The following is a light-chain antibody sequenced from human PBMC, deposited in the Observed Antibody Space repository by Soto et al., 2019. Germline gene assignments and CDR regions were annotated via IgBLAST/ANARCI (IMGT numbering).Light chain of an antibody. CDR1: SSDVGSYNL. Sequence: QSALTQPASVSGSPGQSITISCTGTSSDVGSYNLVSWYQQHPGKAPKLMIYEGSKRPSGVSNRFSGSKSGNTASLTISGLQAEDEAHYYCCSYAGSSLYVFGTGTKVTVL. V-gene: IGLV2-23*01. CDR3: CSYAGSSLYV. J-gene: IGLJ1*01. CDR2: EGS.